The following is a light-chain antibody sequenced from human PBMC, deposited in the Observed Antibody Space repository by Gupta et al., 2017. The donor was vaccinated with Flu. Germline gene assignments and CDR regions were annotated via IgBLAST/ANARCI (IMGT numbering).Light chain of an antibody. J-gene: IGKJ3*01. CDR2: WAS. CDR3: QQYYSSPNT. V-gene: IGKV4-1*01. CDR1: QSVLYSSNNKNY. Sequence: SLGERATINCKSSQSVLYSSNNKNYLAWYQQKQGQPPKVLIYWASTRESGVPVRFSGSGSGTDFTLTISSLQAEDVAVYYCQQYYSSPNTFGPGTKVDIK.